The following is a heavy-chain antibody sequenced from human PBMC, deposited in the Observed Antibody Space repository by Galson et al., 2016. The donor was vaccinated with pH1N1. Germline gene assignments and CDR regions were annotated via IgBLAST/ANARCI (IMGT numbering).Heavy chain of an antibody. D-gene: IGHD3-3*01. V-gene: IGHV4-39*07. CDR3: AKVSNSGDFWSGYYIDD. CDR2: IYYSGST. J-gene: IGHJ4*02. Sequence: GKGLEWIGSIYYSGSTYYNPSLKSRVTISEDTSRNQFSLKLSSVTAADTAMYYCAKVSNSGDFWSGYYIDDWGQGTVVTVSS.